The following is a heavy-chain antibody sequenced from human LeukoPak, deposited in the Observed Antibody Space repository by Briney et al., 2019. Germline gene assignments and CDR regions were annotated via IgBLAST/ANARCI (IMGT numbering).Heavy chain of an antibody. V-gene: IGHV3-30*03. D-gene: IGHD6-19*01. CDR2: ISYDGSNK. CDR3: TSIAVAVNY. Sequence: PGRSLRLSCAASGFTFSSYGMHWVRQAPGKGLEWVAVISYDGSNKYYADSVKGRFTISRDNSKNTLYLQMNSLKTEDTAVYYCTSIAVAVNYWGQGTLVTVSS. J-gene: IGHJ4*02. CDR1: GFTFSSYG.